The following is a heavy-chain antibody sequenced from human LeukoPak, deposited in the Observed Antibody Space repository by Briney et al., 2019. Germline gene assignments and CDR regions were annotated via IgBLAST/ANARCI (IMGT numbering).Heavy chain of an antibody. CDR3: ARGGDWELPFDY. V-gene: IGHV4-61*01. J-gene: IGHJ4*02. CDR1: GGSISSGSYY. Sequence: SETLSLTCTVSGGSISSGSYYWSWIRQHPGKGLEWIGYIYYSGSTNYNPSLKSRVTISVDTSKNLFSLKLSSVTAADTAVYYCARGGDWELPFDYWGQGTLVTVSS. D-gene: IGHD1-26*01. CDR2: IYYSGST.